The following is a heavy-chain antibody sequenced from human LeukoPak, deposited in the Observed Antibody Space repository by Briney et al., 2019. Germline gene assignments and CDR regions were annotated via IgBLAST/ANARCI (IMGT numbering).Heavy chain of an antibody. Sequence: GRSLRLSCAASGFTFSSYGMHWVRQAPGKGLEWVAVISYDGSNKYYADSVKGRFTISRDNSKNTLYLQMNSLRAEDTAVYYCARGMSSGYDFDYWGQGTLVTVSS. D-gene: IGHD5-12*01. CDR3: ARGMSSGYDFDY. V-gene: IGHV3-30*03. CDR2: ISYDGSNK. J-gene: IGHJ4*02. CDR1: GFTFSSYG.